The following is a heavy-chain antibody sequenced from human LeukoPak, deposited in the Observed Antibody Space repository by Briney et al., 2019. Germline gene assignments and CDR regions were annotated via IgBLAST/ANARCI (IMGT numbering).Heavy chain of an antibody. CDR2: ISNSDDST. Sequence: GGSLRLSCAGSGFPFSSHGMNWVRQAPGKGLEWVSTISNSDDSTYYADSVKGRFTISRDNSENTLFLRMNSLRAEDTAVYYCAKATGYLLWGQGTLVIVSS. CDR1: GFPFSSHG. D-gene: IGHD1-14*01. J-gene: IGHJ4*02. CDR3: AKATGYLL. V-gene: IGHV3-23*01.